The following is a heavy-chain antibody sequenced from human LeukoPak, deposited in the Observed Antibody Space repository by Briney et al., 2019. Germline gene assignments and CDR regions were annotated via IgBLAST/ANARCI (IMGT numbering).Heavy chain of an antibody. V-gene: IGHV1-18*01. CDR1: GYTFTSYG. CDR3: ARDIKDIVVVPAAIWEGGFDY. CDR2: ISAYNGNT. J-gene: IGHJ4*02. Sequence: GASVKVSCKASGYTFTSYGISWVRQAPGQGLEWMGWISAYNGNTNYAQKLQGRVTKTTDTSTSTAYMELRSLRSDDTAVYYCARDIKDIVVVPAAIWEGGFDYWGQGTLVTVSS. D-gene: IGHD2-2*02.